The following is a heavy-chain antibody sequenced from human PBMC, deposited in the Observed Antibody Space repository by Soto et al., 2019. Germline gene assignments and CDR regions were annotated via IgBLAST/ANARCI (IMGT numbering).Heavy chain of an antibody. Sequence: EVQVVESGGGLVKPGRSLRLSCAVSGFTFSNAWLNWVRQAPGKGLEWVGRIKRKTDGGTADYAAPVKGRFTISRDDSKNTLYLQMNSLKTEDTAVYYCTTLLMVYASHPDFWGQGTLVTVSS. CDR2: IKRKTDGGTA. J-gene: IGHJ4*02. V-gene: IGHV3-15*07. D-gene: IGHD2-8*01. CDR3: TTLLMVYASHPDF. CDR1: GFTFSNAW.